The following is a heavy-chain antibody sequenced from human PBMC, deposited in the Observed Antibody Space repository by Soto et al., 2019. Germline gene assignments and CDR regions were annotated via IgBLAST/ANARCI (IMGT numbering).Heavy chain of an antibody. CDR3: ATDLGETPASPCAA. Sequence: QVQLVQSGADVKKPGSSVKVSCQASGVTFSSETLGWVRQAPGQGLEWVGGIIPLFGTASYAQKFQGRVTTTADESTSTVYMEVSSLMTDDTAVYFCATDLGETPASPCAAWGQGTLVTVSS. J-gene: IGHJ5*02. CDR1: GVTFSSET. CDR2: IIPLFGTA. D-gene: IGHD3-16*01. V-gene: IGHV1-69*01.